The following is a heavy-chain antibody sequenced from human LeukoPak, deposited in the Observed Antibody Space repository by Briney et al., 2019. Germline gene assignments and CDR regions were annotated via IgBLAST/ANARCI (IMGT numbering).Heavy chain of an antibody. D-gene: IGHD2-15*01. CDR1: GGSISSSSYY. CDR3: ARPFLGYCSGGSCYPEDAFDI. J-gene: IGHJ3*02. CDR2: IYYSGST. Sequence: SETLSLTCTVSGGSISSSSYYWGWIRQPPGKGLEWIGRIYYSGSTYYNPSLKSRVTISVDTSKNQFSLKLSSVTAADTAVYYCARPFLGYCSGGSCYPEDAFDIWGQGTMVTVSS. V-gene: IGHV4-39*01.